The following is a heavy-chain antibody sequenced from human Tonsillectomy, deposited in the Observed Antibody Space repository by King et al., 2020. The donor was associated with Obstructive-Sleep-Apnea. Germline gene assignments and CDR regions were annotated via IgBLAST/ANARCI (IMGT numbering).Heavy chain of an antibody. Sequence: VQLVESGGVVVQPGRSLRLSCAASGFAFSSYPMNWVRQAPCKGLQWVAVISYDGSEKYYAASVKGRFTISRDNFKSTLYLQMSSLRVEDTGVYYCVRVGDWGQGTLVTVSS. CDR2: ISYDGSEK. CDR1: GFAFSSYP. CDR3: VRVGD. J-gene: IGHJ4*02. V-gene: IGHV3-30*04.